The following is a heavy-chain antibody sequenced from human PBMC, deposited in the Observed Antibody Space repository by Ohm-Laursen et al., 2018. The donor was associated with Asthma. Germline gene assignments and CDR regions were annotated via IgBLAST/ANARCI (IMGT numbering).Heavy chain of an antibody. J-gene: IGHJ4*02. CDR2: ISSDETYK. D-gene: IGHD6-6*01. CDR1: GFTFSIYA. V-gene: IGHV3-30*04. CDR3: AKAGVAARPYFDY. Sequence: SLRLSCAASGFTFSIYALHWVRQAPGKGLEWVAIISSDETYKNYANSVKGRFTISKDNSKNTLFLQMNSLRPDDTAVYYCAKAGVAARPYFDYWGQGTLVTVSS.